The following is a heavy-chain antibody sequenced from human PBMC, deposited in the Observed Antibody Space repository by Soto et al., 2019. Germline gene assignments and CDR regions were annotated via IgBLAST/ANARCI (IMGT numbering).Heavy chain of an antibody. CDR1: GYSISSGYY. J-gene: IGHJ4*02. CDR3: AREGYDSSGISPFDY. CDR2: IYHSGGT. Sequence: SETLSLTCAVSGYSISSGYYWGWIRQPPGKGLEWIGSIYHSGGTYYNPSLKSRVTISVDTSKNQFSLKLSSVTAADTAVYYCAREGYDSSGISPFDYWGQGTLVTVSS. V-gene: IGHV4-38-2*02. D-gene: IGHD3-22*01.